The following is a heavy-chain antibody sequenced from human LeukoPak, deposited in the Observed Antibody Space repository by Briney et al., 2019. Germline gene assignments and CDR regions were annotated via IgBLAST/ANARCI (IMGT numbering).Heavy chain of an antibody. Sequence: PGGSLRLSCAASGFTFSRYWIHWVRQAPGKGLEWVSRINPDGSTTTYADSVKGRFTISRDNAKNTVYLQMNSLRAEDTAVYYCARSGSGYLDYWGQGTLVTVSS. CDR1: GFTFSRYW. CDR3: ARSGSGYLDY. D-gene: IGHD6-19*01. V-gene: IGHV3-74*01. CDR2: INPDGSTT. J-gene: IGHJ4*02.